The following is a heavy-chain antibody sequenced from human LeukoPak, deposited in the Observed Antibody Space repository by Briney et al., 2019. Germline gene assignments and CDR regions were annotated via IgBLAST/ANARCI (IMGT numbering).Heavy chain of an antibody. Sequence: GRSLRLSCAASGFTFSSYAMHWVRQAPGKGLEWVAVISYDGSNKYYADSVKGRFNTSRDNSKITLYLQMNSLRAEYTAVYYCARNYYDSSGYYYSLGYWGQGTLVTVSS. D-gene: IGHD3-22*01. V-gene: IGHV3-30*04. CDR3: ARNYYDSSGYYYSLGY. CDR1: GFTFSSYA. CDR2: ISYDGSNK. J-gene: IGHJ4*02.